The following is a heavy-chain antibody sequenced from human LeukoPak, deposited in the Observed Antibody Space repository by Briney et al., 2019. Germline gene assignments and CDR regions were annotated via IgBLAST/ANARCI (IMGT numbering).Heavy chain of an antibody. V-gene: IGHV3-23*01. D-gene: IGHD2-2*01. J-gene: IGHJ5*02. CDR1: GFTFSSYA. Sequence: GGSLRLSCVVSGFTFSSYAMSRGRQAPGKGLEWVSGISGSGGSTYYADSVKGRFTISRDNSKNTLYLQMNSLRAEDTAVYYCAKDRRAPGRYCSSTTCFPFDPWGQGTLVTVSS. CDR3: AKDRRAPGRYCSSTTCFPFDP. CDR2: ISGSGGST.